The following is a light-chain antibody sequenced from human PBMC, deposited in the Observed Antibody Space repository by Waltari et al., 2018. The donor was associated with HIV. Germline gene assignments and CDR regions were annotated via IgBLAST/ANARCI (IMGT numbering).Light chain of an antibody. Sequence: QSALTQPASVSGSPGQSITISCTGTGRDVGNYNFVSWYQQHPGQAPKLIIYDVTNRPSGVSSRCSGSKSGNTASLTISGLQAEDGADYYCASYIGTYTYVFGTGTTVTVL. CDR2: DVT. CDR1: GRDVGNYNF. V-gene: IGLV2-14*03. J-gene: IGLJ1*01. CDR3: ASYIGTYTYV.